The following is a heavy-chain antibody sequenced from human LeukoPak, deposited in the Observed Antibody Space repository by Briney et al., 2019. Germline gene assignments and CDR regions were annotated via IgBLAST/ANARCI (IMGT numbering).Heavy chain of an antibody. V-gene: IGHV3-7*01. CDR2: IRDDGSDK. J-gene: IGHJ4*02. CDR1: GFTFSSYA. Sequence: SGGSLRLSCAASGFTFSSYAMSWVRQAPGKGLEWMANIRDDGSDKYYVDSVKGRFTISRDNAQNTLLLQMDSLRVEDTAVYYCVRHTRRSPGDYWGQGTLVTVST. CDR3: VRHTRRSPGDY. D-gene: IGHD1-26*01.